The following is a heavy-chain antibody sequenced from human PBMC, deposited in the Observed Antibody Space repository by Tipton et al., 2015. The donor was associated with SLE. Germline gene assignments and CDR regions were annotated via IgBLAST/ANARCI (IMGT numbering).Heavy chain of an antibody. Sequence: TLSLTCTVSGGSISSSSYYWGWIRQPPGKGLEWIGSIYYSGSTYYNPSLKSRVTISVDTSKNQFSLKLSSVTAADTAVYYCARERLRHYYDSSGRDAFDIWGQGTMVTISS. J-gene: IGHJ3*02. V-gene: IGHV4-39*07. CDR2: IYYSGST. CDR1: GGSISSSSYY. CDR3: ARERLRHYYDSSGRDAFDI. D-gene: IGHD3-22*01.